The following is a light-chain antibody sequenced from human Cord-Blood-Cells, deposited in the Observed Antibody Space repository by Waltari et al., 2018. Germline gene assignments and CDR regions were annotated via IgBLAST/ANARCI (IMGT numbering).Light chain of an antibody. J-gene: IGLJ2*01. CDR1: RSAVGCYNY. Sequence: QSALTQPASVSGSPGQSITISCTGTRSAVGCYNYVSWYQQHPGKAPKLMIYDVSNRPSGVSNRFSGSKSGNTASLTISGLQAEDEADYYCSSYTSSSTVVFGGGTKLTVL. CDR2: DVS. CDR3: SSYTSSSTVV. V-gene: IGLV2-14*01.